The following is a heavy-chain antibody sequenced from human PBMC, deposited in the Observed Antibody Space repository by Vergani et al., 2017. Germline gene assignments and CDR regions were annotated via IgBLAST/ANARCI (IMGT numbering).Heavy chain of an antibody. CDR3: AKDPTVVPPGPDY. Sequence: QVQLVESGGGVVQPGRSLRLSCAASGFTFSSYGMHWVRQAPGKGLEWVAVISYDGSNKYYADSVKGRFTISRDNSKNTLYLQMNSLRAEDTAVYYCAKDPTVVPPGPDYWGQGTLVTVSS. J-gene: IGHJ4*02. CDR2: ISYDGSNK. V-gene: IGHV3-30*18. D-gene: IGHD4-23*01. CDR1: GFTFSSYG.